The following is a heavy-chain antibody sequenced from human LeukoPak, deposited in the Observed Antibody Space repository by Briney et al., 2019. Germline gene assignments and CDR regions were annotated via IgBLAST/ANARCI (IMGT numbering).Heavy chain of an antibody. V-gene: IGHV4-39*01. Sequence: SETLSLTCTVSGGSISSGSYYWGWIRQPPGKGLEWIGSIYYSGSTYYNPSLKSRVTISVDTSKNQFSLKLSSVTAADTAVYYCARNGDAFDIWGQGTMVTVSS. CDR3: ARNGDAFDI. D-gene: IGHD1-1*01. CDR1: GGSISSGSYY. J-gene: IGHJ3*02. CDR2: IYYSGST.